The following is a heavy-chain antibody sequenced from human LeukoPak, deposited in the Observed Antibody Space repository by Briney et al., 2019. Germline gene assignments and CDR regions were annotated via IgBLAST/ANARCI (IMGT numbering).Heavy chain of an antibody. V-gene: IGHV3-23*01. Sequence: PGGSLRLSCAASGFTFSSYAMSWVRQAPGKGLEWVSAISGSGGSTYYADSVKGRFTISRDNSKNTLYLQMNSLRAEDTAVYYCVRDSVGLYYFNYWGQGTLVTVSS. D-gene: IGHD1-26*01. J-gene: IGHJ4*02. CDR2: ISGSGGST. CDR1: GFTFSSYA. CDR3: VRDSVGLYYFNY.